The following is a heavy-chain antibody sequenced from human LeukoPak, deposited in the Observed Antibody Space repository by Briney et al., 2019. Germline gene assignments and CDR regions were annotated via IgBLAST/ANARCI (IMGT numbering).Heavy chain of an antibody. J-gene: IGHJ5*02. CDR2: INPNSGNT. CDR3: ARGRYCSSTSCPYNWFDP. CDR1: GYTFTSYD. Sequence: ASVKVSCKASGYTFTSYDINWVRQATGQGLEWMGWINPNSGNTGYAQKFQGRVTMTRNTSISTAYMELSSLRSEDTAVYYCARGRYCSSTSCPYNWFDPWGQGTLVSVSS. V-gene: IGHV1-8*01. D-gene: IGHD2-2*01.